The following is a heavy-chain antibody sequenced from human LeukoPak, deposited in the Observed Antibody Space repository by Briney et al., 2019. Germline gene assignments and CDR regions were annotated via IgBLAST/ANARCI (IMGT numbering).Heavy chain of an antibody. Sequence: PGGSLRLSCAASGFTFSSYGMHWVRQAPGKGLEWVAVIWYDGSNKYYADSVKGRFTISRDNSKNTLYLQMNSLRAEDTAVYYCARDGTYGSGSYYLTSYCYYYGMDVWGQGTTVTVSS. D-gene: IGHD3-10*01. CDR1: GFTFSSYG. V-gene: IGHV3-33*01. CDR3: ARDGTYGSGSYYLTSYCYYYGMDV. CDR2: IWYDGSNK. J-gene: IGHJ6*02.